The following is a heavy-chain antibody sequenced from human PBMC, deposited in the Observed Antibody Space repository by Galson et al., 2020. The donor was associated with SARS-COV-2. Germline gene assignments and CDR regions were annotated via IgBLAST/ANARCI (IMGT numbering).Heavy chain of an antibody. V-gene: IGHV3-7*03. D-gene: IGHD2-15*01. CDR1: GFGFRYYW. Sequence: GESLKISCEASGFGFRYYWMSWVRQAPGRGLEWVANIKHDGSEKYYVDSVKGRVTISRDNPKNSLYRQMNNLRVEDTAVYHCARVDCSGGSWYPGNYWGQGTLGTVSS. J-gene: IGHJ4*02. CDR3: ARVDCSGGSWYPGNY. CDR2: IKHDGSEK.